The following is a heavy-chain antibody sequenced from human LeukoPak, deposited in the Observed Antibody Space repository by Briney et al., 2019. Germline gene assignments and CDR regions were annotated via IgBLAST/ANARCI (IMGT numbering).Heavy chain of an antibody. CDR1: GGSVSSGGYY. V-gene: IGHV4-31*03. J-gene: IGHJ5*02. Sequence: SETLSLTCTVSGGSVSSGGYYWNWIRQHPGKGLEWIGYIYYSGNTYYNPSLKSRVTISVDTSKNQFSLKLSSVTAADTAVYYCARGTSMDPWGQGTLVTVSS. CDR2: IYYSGNT. CDR3: ARGTSMDP. D-gene: IGHD2-8*01.